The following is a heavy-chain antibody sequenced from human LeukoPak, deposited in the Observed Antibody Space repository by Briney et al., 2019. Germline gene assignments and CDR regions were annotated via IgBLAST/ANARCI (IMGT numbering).Heavy chain of an antibody. Sequence: SETLSLTCAVYGGSFSGYYWSWIRQPPGKGLEWIGEINHSGSTNYNPSLKSRVTISVDTSKNQFSLKLSSVTAADTAVYYCTRECPNWFDPWGQGTLVTVSS. CDR3: TRECPNWFDP. CDR2: INHSGST. CDR1: GGSFSGYY. D-gene: IGHD2-2*01. J-gene: IGHJ5*02. V-gene: IGHV4-34*01.